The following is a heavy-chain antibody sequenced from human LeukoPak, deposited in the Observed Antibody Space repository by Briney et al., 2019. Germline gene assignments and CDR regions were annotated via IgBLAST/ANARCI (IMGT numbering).Heavy chain of an antibody. CDR2: LSRDGRYR. J-gene: IGHJ4*02. CDR3: RGVGATKDY. Sequence: GGSLRLSCAGTGFSFSSYTLQWVRQAPGKGLECVSSLSRDGRYRYYADSVKGRFTISRDNSKNTTYLQMGSLRPEDKAVYYCRGVGATKDYWGQGTLVTVSS. V-gene: IGHV3-64*02. D-gene: IGHD1-26*01. CDR1: GFSFSSYT.